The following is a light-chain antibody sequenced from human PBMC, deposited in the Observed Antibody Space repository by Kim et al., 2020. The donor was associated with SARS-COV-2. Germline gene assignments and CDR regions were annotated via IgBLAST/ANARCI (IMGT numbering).Light chain of an antibody. V-gene: IGLV1-47*01. Sequence: QRVPIPCSGSSSNIGSNYVYWYQQLPGTAPKLLIYRNNQRPSGVPDRFSGSKSGTSASLAISGLRSEDEADYYCAAWDDSLSGPGVFGGGTQLTVL. CDR2: RNN. CDR1: SSNIGSNY. CDR3: AAWDDSLSGPGV. J-gene: IGLJ3*02.